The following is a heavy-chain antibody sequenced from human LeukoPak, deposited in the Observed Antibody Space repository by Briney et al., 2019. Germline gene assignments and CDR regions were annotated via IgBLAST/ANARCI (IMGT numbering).Heavy chain of an antibody. CDR2: IRSKANSYAT. Sequence: PGGSLKLSCAASGFTFSGSAMHWVRQASGKGLEWVGRIRSKANSYATAYAASVKGRFTISRDNSKSTLCLQMNSLRAEDTAVYYCAKQLGYCSDGSCYFPYWGQGTLVTVSS. CDR3: AKQLGYCSDGSCYFPY. V-gene: IGHV3-73*01. D-gene: IGHD2-15*01. CDR1: GFTFSGSA. J-gene: IGHJ4*02.